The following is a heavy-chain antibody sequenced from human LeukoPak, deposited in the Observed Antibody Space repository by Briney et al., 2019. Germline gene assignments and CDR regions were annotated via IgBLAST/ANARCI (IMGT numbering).Heavy chain of an antibody. CDR2: MNRNGSEK. CDR1: GFTFSNYW. Sequence: PGGSLRLSCAASGFTFSNYWMIWVRQAPGKGLEWVANMNRNGSEKYYVDSVKGRFTISRDNAKDSLYLQMNSLRAEDTAVYYCARDYGDYWGQGTLVTVSS. CDR3: ARDYGDY. D-gene: IGHD4-17*01. J-gene: IGHJ4*02. V-gene: IGHV3-7*01.